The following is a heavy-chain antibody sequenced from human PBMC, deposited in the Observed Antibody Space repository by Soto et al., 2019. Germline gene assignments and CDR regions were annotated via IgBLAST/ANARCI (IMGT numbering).Heavy chain of an antibody. Sequence: ASVKVFCKASGYTFTAYYMHWVRQAPGQGLEWMGWVNPNSGGTNYAQKFQGRVTMTRDTSITTAYMELSRLRSDDTAVYYCARSIAARRTVDYWGQGTLVTVSS. J-gene: IGHJ4*01. CDR3: ARSIAARRTVDY. V-gene: IGHV1-2*02. CDR2: VNPNSGGT. D-gene: IGHD6-6*01. CDR1: GYTFTAYY.